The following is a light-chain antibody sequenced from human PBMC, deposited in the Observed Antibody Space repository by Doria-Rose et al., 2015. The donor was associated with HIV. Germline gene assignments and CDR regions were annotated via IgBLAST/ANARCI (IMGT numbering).Light chain of an antibody. CDR3: SSYSGSSISVV. CDR1: SSDIGGYTF. CDR2: DVS. V-gene: IGLV2-23*02. Sequence: QSVLTQPASVSGSPGQSITISCTGTSSDIGGYTFVSWYQQHPGKAPNLMIYDVSKRSSGISNRFSGSKSGNTASLTISGLQAEDEADYHCSSYSGSSISVVFGGGTTVTVL. J-gene: IGLJ2*01.